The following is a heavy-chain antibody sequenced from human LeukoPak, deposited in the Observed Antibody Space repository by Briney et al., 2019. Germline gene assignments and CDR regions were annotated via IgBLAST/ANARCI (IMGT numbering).Heavy chain of an antibody. V-gene: IGHV4-61*02. CDR3: ARDHIRPGIAVAGTEDY. CDR2: IYTSGST. CDR1: GGSISSGSYY. D-gene: IGHD6-19*01. Sequence: PSQTLSLTCTVSGGSISSGSYYWSWIRQPGGKGLEWIGRIYTSGSTNYNPSLKSRVTISVDTSKNQFSLKLSSVTAADTAVYYCARDHIRPGIAVAGTEDYWGRGTLVTVSS. J-gene: IGHJ4*02.